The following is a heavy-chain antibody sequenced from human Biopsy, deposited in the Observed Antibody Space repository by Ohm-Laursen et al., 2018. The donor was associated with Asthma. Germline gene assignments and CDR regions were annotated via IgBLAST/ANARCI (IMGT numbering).Heavy chain of an antibody. CDR1: GSTFTSAG. CDR3: ARAVDYSHYYGIDV. CDR2: ISVYNGNT. Sequence: ASVKVSCTTSGSTFTSAGITWARQAPGQGLEWMGWISVYNGNTKVAQKLQDRVTMITDTPTSTAYMELRSLRSDDTAVYFCARAVDYSHYYGIDVWGQGTTVTVS. J-gene: IGHJ6*02. V-gene: IGHV1-18*01. D-gene: IGHD3-10*01.